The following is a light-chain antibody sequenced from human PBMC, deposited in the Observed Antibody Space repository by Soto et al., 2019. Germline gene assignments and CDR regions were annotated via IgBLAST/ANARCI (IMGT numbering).Light chain of an antibody. J-gene: IGKJ5*01. CDR1: QAVNSW. V-gene: IGKV1-12*01. CDR2: DVY. CDR3: KQSNNHPIS. Sequence: DNQLTQSPSSISASVGDRVTITCRASQAVNSWLAWFQQKPGMAHKLVIYDVYSLQSGVPSRFSGSGSGTEFTLTISSLQPEEFATYYCKQSNNHPISFGQGTRLEIK.